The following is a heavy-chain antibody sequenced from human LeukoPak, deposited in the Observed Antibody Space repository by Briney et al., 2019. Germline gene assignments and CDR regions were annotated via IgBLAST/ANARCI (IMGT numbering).Heavy chain of an antibody. J-gene: IGHJ4*02. CDR2: IYDNGRT. CDR3: VGATRGSYFDY. V-gene: IGHV4-61*05. D-gene: IGHD3-10*01. CDR1: GGSISSSGFY. Sequence: PSETLSLTCTVSGGSISSSGFYWGWIRQTPGKGLEWIGYIYDNGRTNYNPSLKTRVTMSIDTSKNQFSLNLSSVTAADTAVYYCVGATRGSYFDYWGQGTRVTVSS.